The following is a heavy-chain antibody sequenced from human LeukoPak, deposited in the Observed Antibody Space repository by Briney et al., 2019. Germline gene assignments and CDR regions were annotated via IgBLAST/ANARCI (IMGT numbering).Heavy chain of an antibody. CDR2: ISGSGGST. D-gene: IGHD6-13*01. CDR3: AKDPAAAGTRCDY. V-gene: IGHV3-23*01. J-gene: IGHJ4*02. CDR1: GFTFSSYA. Sequence: GGSLRLSCAASGFTFSSYAMSWVRQAPGKGLEWVSAISGSGGSTYYADSVKGRFTISRDNSKNTLCLQMNSLRAEDTAVYYCAKDPAAAGTRCDYWGQGTLVTVSS.